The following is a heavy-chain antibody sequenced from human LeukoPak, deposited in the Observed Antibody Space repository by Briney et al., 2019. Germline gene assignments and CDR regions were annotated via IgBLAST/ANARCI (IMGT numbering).Heavy chain of an antibody. CDR1: GFTLGDHA. Sequence: GGSLRLSRTGSGFTLGDHAMSWVRQAPGKGLEWVGFIRSKAYRGTTEYAASVKGRFSISRDDSASIAYLQMNSLKTEDTAVYYCARGPIQLWIHDAMDVWGQGTTVTVSS. J-gene: IGHJ6*02. CDR2: IRSKAYRGTT. CDR3: ARGPIQLWIHDAMDV. V-gene: IGHV3-49*04. D-gene: IGHD5-18*01.